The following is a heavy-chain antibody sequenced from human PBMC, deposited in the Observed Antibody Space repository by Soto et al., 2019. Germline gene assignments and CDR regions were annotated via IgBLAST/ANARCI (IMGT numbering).Heavy chain of an antibody. Sequence: GESLKISCKGSGYSFTSYWIGWVRQMPGKGLEWMGITYPGDSDTRYSPSFQGQVTISADKSISTAYLQWSSLKASDTAMYYCARHPGYSYGDFYYYYYGMDVWGQGTTVTVSS. CDR3: ARHPGYSYGDFYYYYYGMDV. CDR2: TYPGDSDT. V-gene: IGHV5-51*01. CDR1: GYSFTSYW. J-gene: IGHJ6*02. D-gene: IGHD5-18*01.